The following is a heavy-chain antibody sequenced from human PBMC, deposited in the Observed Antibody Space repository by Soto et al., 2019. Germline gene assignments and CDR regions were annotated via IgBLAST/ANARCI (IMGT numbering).Heavy chain of an antibody. CDR1: GFTFSSYG. D-gene: IGHD1-26*01. Sequence: GGSLRLSCAASGFTFSSYGMHWVRQAPGKGLEWVAVIWYDGSNKYYADSVKGRFTISRDNSKNTLYLQMNSLRAEDTAVYYCARVKRELLPYYYYGMDAWGQGTTVTVSS. CDR2: IWYDGSNK. CDR3: ARVKRELLPYYYYGMDA. J-gene: IGHJ6*02. V-gene: IGHV3-33*01.